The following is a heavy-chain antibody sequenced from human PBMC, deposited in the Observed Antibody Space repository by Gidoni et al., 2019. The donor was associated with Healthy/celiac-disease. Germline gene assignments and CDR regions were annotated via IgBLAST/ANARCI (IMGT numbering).Heavy chain of an antibody. CDR1: GFTFSSYW. Sequence: EVQLVESGGGLVQPGGSLRLSCAASGFTFSSYWMSWVRQAPGKGLEWVANIKQDGSEKYYVDSVKGRFTISRDNAKNSLYLQMNSLRAEDTAVYYCARVHLGHYDFWGERTGYFDYWGQGTLVTVSS. D-gene: IGHD3-3*01. CDR3: ARVHLGHYDFWGERTGYFDY. J-gene: IGHJ4*02. V-gene: IGHV3-7*01. CDR2: IKQDGSEK.